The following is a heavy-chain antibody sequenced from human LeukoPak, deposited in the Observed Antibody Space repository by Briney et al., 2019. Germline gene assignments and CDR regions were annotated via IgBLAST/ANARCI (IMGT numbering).Heavy chain of an antibody. Sequence: GGSLRLSCAASRFTFSSYGMHWVRQAPGKGLGWVAYIQYDGSNEQYADSVKGRFSISRDSSKNILYLQMNSLRAEDTAVYYCAKDRCSNGVGCYYYYMDVWGKGTTVTISS. CDR3: AKDRCSNGVGCYYYYMDV. D-gene: IGHD2-8*01. V-gene: IGHV3-30*02. CDR2: IQYDGSNE. J-gene: IGHJ6*03. CDR1: RFTFSSYG.